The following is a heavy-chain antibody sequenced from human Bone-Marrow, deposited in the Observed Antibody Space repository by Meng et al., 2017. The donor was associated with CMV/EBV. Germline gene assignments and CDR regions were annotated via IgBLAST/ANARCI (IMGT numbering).Heavy chain of an antibody. V-gene: IGHV3-23*01. D-gene: IGHD3-3*01. CDR2: IDISGGST. CDR1: GFTFTSSA. J-gene: IGHJ4*02. CDR3: TTDGDFGVVRYIFDY. Sequence: GESLKISCAASGFTFTSSAMSWVRQAPGKGLEWVSSIDISGGSTYYADSVRGRFTISRDNSKNTLYLQMNSLRAEDTAVYYCTTDGDFGVVRYIFDYWGQGTLVTVSS.